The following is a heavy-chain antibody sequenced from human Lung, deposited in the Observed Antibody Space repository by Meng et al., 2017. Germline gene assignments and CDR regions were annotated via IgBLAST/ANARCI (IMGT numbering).Heavy chain of an antibody. CDR1: GFYFNSAW. J-gene: IGHJ4*02. CDR3: TWDDKAVSDY. Sequence: EVDLVCVGGDLVKPGGSLRLAWAASGFYFNSAWMSWVRQAPGKGLEWVGRIKSNTDGGTAEYAAPVTGRLTISRDDSKSTLYLQMSGLRIDDTGVYYCTWDDKAVSDYWGQGTLVTVSS. V-gene: IGHV3-15*01. CDR2: IKSNTDGGTA. D-gene: IGHD1-26*01.